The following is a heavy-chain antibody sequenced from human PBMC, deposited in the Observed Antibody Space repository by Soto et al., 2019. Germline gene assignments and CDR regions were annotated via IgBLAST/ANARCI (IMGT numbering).Heavy chain of an antibody. V-gene: IGHV3-23*01. CDR3: AKEPTKYCSGGSCYSGYFDY. CDR2: ISGSGGST. J-gene: IGHJ4*02. D-gene: IGHD2-15*01. Sequence: PGGSLRLSCAASGFTFSSYAMSWVRQAPGKGLEWVSAISGSGGSTYYADSVKGRFTISRDNSKNTLYLQMNSLTAEDTAVYYCAKEPTKYCSGGSCYSGYFDYWGQGTLVTVSS. CDR1: GFTFSSYA.